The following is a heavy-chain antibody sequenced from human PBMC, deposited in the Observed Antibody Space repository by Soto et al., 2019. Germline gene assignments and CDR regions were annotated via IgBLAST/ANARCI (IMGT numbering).Heavy chain of an antibody. Sequence: QDHLAQSGAEVKKPGSSVTVSCQASGGTFTSYGISWVRQAPGQGLAWMGVIIPLYGTVHYAPKLQGRVSLTAAESRSPGYMDLISLRSVDTAVYYWARVRVIGGLIPSRFGRWRQGPLGTVSS. CDR1: GGTFTSYG. CDR2: IIPLYGTV. D-gene: IGHD2-21*01. J-gene: IGHJ4*02. CDR3: ARVRVIGGLIPSRFGR. V-gene: IGHV1-69*01.